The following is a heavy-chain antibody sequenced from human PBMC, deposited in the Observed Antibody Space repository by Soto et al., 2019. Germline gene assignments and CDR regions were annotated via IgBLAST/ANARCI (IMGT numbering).Heavy chain of an antibody. Sequence: GASVKVSCKASGYTFTSYDINWVRQATGQGLEWMGWMNPNSGNTGYAQKFQGRVTMTRNTSISTAYMELSSLRSEDTAVYYCARGYGEFPPYYYYGMDVWGQGTTVTVSS. V-gene: IGHV1-8*01. CDR1: GYTFTSYD. CDR3: ARGYGEFPPYYYYGMDV. CDR2: MNPNSGNT. D-gene: IGHD3-10*01. J-gene: IGHJ6*02.